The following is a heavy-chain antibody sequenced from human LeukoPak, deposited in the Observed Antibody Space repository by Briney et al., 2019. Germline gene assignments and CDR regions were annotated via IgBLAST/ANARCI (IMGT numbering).Heavy chain of an antibody. V-gene: IGHV3-30*03. Sequence: GGSLRLSCAASGFTFSSYSMNWVRQAPGKGLEWVAVISYDGSNKYYADSVKGRFTISRDNSKNTLYLQMNSLRAEDTAVYYCARASGATAFDYWGQGTLVTVSS. J-gene: IGHJ4*02. CDR3: ARASGATAFDY. CDR1: GFTFSSYS. CDR2: ISYDGSNK. D-gene: IGHD5-12*01.